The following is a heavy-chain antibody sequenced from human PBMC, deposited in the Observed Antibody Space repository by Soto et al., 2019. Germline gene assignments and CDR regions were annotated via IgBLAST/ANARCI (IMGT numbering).Heavy chain of an antibody. J-gene: IGHJ6*02. Sequence: QVQLVQSGAEVKKPGSSVKVSCKASGGTFSSYAISWVRQAPGQGLEWMGGIIPIFGTANYAQKFQGRVTITADESTSTAYMELSSLRSEDTAVYYCADGGIHSNYQPHYYYYGMDVWGQGTTVTVSS. V-gene: IGHV1-69*01. CDR1: GGTFSSYA. CDR3: ADGGIHSNYQPHYYYYGMDV. CDR2: IIPIFGTA. D-gene: IGHD4-4*01.